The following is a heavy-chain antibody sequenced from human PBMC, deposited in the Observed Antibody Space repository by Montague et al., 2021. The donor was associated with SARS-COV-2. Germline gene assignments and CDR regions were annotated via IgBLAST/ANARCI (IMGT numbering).Heavy chain of an antibody. CDR3: AREKFGDFWSGYYNGYFDY. CDR2: IYYSGGT. D-gene: IGHD3-3*01. J-gene: IGHJ4*02. Sequence: SETLSLTCTVSGGSISSYYWGWIRQPPGKGLEWIGYIYYSGGTNYNPSLNSRVTISVDTSKNQFSLKLSSVTAADTAVYYCAREKFGDFWSGYYNGYFDYWGQGTLVTVSS. V-gene: IGHV4-59*01. CDR1: GGSISSYY.